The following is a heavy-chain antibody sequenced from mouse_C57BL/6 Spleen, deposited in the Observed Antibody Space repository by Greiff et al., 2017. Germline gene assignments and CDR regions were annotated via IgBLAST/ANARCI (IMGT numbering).Heavy chain of an antibody. CDR1: GYTFTDYN. CDR2: INPNNGGT. CDR3: ARAGDYDPHYYAMDY. V-gene: IGHV1-18*01. Sequence: EVLLQQSGPELVKPGASVKIPCKASGYTFTDYNLDWVKQSHGKSLEWIGDINPNNGGTIYNQKFKGKATLTVDKSSSTAYMELRSLTSEDTAVYYCARAGDYDPHYYAMDYWGQGTSVTVSS. J-gene: IGHJ4*01. D-gene: IGHD2-4*01.